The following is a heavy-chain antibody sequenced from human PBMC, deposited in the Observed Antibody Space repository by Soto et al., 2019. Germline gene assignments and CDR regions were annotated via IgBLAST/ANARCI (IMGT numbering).Heavy chain of an antibody. Sequence: SETLSLTCAVYGGSFSGYYWSWIRQPPGKGLEWIGEINHSGSTNYNPSLKSRVTISVDTSKNQFSLKLSSVTAADTAVYYCARLGIAVAGEYYYYGMDVWGQGTTVTVSS. CDR1: GGSFSGYY. D-gene: IGHD6-19*01. CDR2: INHSGST. J-gene: IGHJ6*02. CDR3: ARLGIAVAGEYYYYGMDV. V-gene: IGHV4-34*01.